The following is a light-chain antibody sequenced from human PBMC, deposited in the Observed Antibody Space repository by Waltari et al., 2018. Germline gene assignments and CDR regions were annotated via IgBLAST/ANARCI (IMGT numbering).Light chain of an antibody. V-gene: IGKV3-20*01. CDR2: DTS. CDR1: QSISRA. Sequence: EILLTQSPGTLSLSPGERATLSCRASQSISRALAWYQQKPGQAPRLLIFDTSKRATGIPDRFSGSGSGTDFRLTISRLEPEDCAVYYCQHYVRLPATFGQGTKVEIK. J-gene: IGKJ2*01. CDR3: QHYVRLPAT.